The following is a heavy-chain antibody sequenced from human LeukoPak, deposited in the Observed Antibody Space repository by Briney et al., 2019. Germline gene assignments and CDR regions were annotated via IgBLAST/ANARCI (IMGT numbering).Heavy chain of an antibody. D-gene: IGHD3-3*01. J-gene: IGHJ5*02. Sequence: EASVKVSCKASGGTFSSYAVSWVRQAPGQGLEWMGGIIPIFGTTNYAQRFQGRVTITRDTSASTAYMELSSLRSEDTAVYYCAKGRYDFWSGYYNWFDPWGQGTLVTVSS. CDR1: GGTFSSYA. CDR3: AKGRYDFWSGYYNWFDP. V-gene: IGHV1-69*05. CDR2: IIPIFGTT.